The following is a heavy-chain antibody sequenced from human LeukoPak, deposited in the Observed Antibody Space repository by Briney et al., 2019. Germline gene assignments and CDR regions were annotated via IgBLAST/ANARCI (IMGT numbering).Heavy chain of an antibody. Sequence: GASVKVSCKASGYTFTGYYLHWVRQAPGQGLEWMGWINPNSGGTNCAQKFQGRVTMTRDTSITTAYMELSRLRSDDTAVYYRARVFPLGYCSGGSCYSYDYWGQGTLVTVSS. CDR2: INPNSGGT. D-gene: IGHD2-15*01. CDR3: ARVFPLGYCSGGSCYSYDY. CDR1: GYTFTGYY. V-gene: IGHV1-2*02. J-gene: IGHJ4*02.